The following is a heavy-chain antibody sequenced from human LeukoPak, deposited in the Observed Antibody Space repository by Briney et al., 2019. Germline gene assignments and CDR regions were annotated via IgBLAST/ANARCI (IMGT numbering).Heavy chain of an antibody. J-gene: IGHJ4*02. Sequence: NPSETLSLTCAVSGGSISSSNWWSWVRQPPGKGLEWIGEIYHSGSTNYNPSLKSRVTISVDKSKNQFSLKLSSVTAADTAVYYCARDRGYSSSPNDYWGQGTLVTVSS. V-gene: IGHV4-4*02. CDR3: ARDRGYSSSPNDY. D-gene: IGHD6-13*01. CDR2: IYHSGST. CDR1: GGSISSSNW.